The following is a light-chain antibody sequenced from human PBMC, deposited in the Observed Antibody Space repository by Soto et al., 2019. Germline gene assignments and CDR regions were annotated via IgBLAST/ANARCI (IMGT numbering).Light chain of an antibody. CDR2: NAS. V-gene: IGKV3-11*01. J-gene: IGKJ1*01. CDR3: QQRGNWPLPWT. CDR1: QTVGSY. Sequence: EIVLTQSPATLSLSPGERATLSCRASQTVGSYLAWYQQKPGQVPRLLIYNASNRATDVPARFSGSGSGTDFTLTISSLEPEDFAVYYCQQRGNWPLPWTFGQGAKVEIK.